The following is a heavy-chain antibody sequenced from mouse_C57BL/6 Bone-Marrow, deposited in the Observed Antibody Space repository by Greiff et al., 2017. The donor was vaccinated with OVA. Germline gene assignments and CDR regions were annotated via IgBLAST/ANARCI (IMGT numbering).Heavy chain of an antibody. CDR1: GYTFTSYG. CDR2: IYPRSGNT. V-gene: IGHV1-81*01. Sequence: VQLQESGAELARPGASVELSCKASGYTFTSYGISWVKQRTGQGLEWIGEIYPRSGNTYYNEKFKGKATLTADKSSSTAYMELRSLTSEDSAVYFCARPATKAWFAYWGQGTLVTVSA. CDR3: ARPATKAWFAY. J-gene: IGHJ3*01. D-gene: IGHD1-2*01.